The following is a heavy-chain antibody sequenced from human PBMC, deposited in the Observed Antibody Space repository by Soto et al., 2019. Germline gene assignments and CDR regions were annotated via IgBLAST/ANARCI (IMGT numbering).Heavy chain of an antibody. D-gene: IGHD1-26*01. CDR3: ARGQYVSGAFDY. CDR1: VGSFSCYY. Sequence: PSETLSLTCAVYVGSFSCYYWIWIRQPPGKGLEWIGEINHSGSTNYNPSLKSRVTISVDTSKNQFSLKLSSVTAADTAVYYCARGQYVSGAFDYWGQGTLVTVSS. V-gene: IGHV4-34*01. J-gene: IGHJ4*02. CDR2: INHSGST.